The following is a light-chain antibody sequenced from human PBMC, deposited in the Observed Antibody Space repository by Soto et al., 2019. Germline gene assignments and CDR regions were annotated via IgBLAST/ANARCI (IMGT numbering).Light chain of an antibody. CDR2: VNSDGSH. CDR3: QTWGTGIRV. CDR1: SGHSNYA. Sequence: QSVLTQSPSASASLGASVKLTCTLSSGHSNYAIAWHQQQPEKGPRYLMKVNSDGSHRKGDGIPDRFSGSSSGAQRYLTISSLQSEDEDDYYCQTWGTGIRVFGTGTKLTVL. J-gene: IGLJ1*01. V-gene: IGLV4-69*01.